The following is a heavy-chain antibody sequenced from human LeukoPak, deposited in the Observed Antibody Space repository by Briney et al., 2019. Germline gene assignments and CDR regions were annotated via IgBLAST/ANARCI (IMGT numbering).Heavy chain of an antibody. CDR3: AKDSTYYYDSSGYS. CDR1: GFTFSSYA. V-gene: IGHV3-23*01. CDR2: ISGSGGST. Sequence: GGSLRLSCAASGFTFSSYAMSWVRQAPGQGLEWVSAISGSGGSTYYADSVKGRFTISRDNSKNTLYLQMNSLRAEDTAVYYCAKDSTYYYDSSGYSWGQGTLVTVSS. J-gene: IGHJ5*02. D-gene: IGHD3-22*01.